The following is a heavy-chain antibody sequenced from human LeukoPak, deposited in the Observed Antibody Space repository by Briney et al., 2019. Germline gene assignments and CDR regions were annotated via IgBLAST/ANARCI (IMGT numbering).Heavy chain of an antibody. CDR2: ISGSGGST. CDR1: GFTFSSYA. V-gene: IGHV3-23*01. D-gene: IGHD3-3*01. J-gene: IGHJ6*02. Sequence: PGGSLRLSCAASGFTFSSYAMSWVRQAPGKGLEWVSAISGSGGSTYYADSAKGRFTISRDNSKNTLYLQMNSLRAEDTAVYYCAKVHPSKYYDFWSGYHYGMDVWGQGTTVTVSS. CDR3: AKVHPSKYYDFWSGYHYGMDV.